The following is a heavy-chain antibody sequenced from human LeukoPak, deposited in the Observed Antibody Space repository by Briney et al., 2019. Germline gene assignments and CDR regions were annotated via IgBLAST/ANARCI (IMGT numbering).Heavy chain of an antibody. CDR3: ATPQQWLVLWNYFDY. CDR1: GFTFSNDG. CDR2: ISYDGSNK. Sequence: GGSLRLSCAASGFTFSNDGMHWVRQAPGKGLEWVAVISYDGSNKYYADSVKGRFTISRDNSKNTLYLQMNSLRAENTAVYYCATPQQWLVLWNYFDYWGQGTLVTVSS. D-gene: IGHD6-19*01. J-gene: IGHJ4*02. V-gene: IGHV3-30*03.